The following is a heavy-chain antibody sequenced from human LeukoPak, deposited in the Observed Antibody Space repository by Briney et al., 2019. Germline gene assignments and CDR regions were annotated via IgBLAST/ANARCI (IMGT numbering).Heavy chain of an antibody. J-gene: IGHJ4*02. V-gene: IGHV3-48*04. Sequence: GGSLRLSCAASGFTFSSYWMSWVRQAPGKGLEWVSYISGGGRTIYDADSVKGRFTISRDNAKNSLYLQMNSLRVDDTAIYYCARPYYDDSPTDWGQGTLVTVSS. CDR2: ISGGGRTI. CDR1: GFTFSSYW. CDR3: ARPYYDDSPTD. D-gene: IGHD3-22*01.